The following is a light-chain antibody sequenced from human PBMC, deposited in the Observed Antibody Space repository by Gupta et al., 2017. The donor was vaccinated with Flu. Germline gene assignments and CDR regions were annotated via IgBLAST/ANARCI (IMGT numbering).Light chain of an antibody. V-gene: IGKV4-1*01. CDR1: QSVLYSCNNKNY. CDR2: WAS. Sequence: DIVISHSPHSLAVSLVERATINCTSSQSVLYSCNNKNYLAWYQQKPGQPPKLLIYWASTRESGVPDRFSGSGSGTDFTLTISSLQAEDVAVYFCLQYDTTPWAFGQGTKVEIK. J-gene: IGKJ1*01. CDR3: LQYDTTPWA.